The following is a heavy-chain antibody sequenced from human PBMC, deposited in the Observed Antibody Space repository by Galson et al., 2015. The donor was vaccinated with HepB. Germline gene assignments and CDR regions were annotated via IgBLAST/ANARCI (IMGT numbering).Heavy chain of an antibody. V-gene: IGHV3-11*06. Sequence: SLRLSCAASGFTFSDYYMSWIRQAPGKGLEWVSYISSSSSYTNYADSVKGRFTISRDNAKNSLYLQMNSLRAEDTAVYYCAGGSTVTTGLSDYWGQGTLVTVSS. CDR2: ISSSSSYT. J-gene: IGHJ4*02. CDR1: GFTFSDYY. D-gene: IGHD4-17*01. CDR3: AGGSTVTTGLSDY.